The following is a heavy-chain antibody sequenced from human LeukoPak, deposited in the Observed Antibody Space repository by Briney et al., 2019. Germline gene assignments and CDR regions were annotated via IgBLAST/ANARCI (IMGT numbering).Heavy chain of an antibody. V-gene: IGHV1-18*01. J-gene: IGHJ4*02. CDR3: ARDIAVNNFDY. D-gene: IGHD6-19*01. CDR2: TSTNNGHT. CDR1: GYTFTTYG. Sequence: ASVKVSCKASGYTFTTYGISWVRQAPGQGLEWMGWTSTNNGHTDYAQKLQGRVTLTTDTSTNTGYMELRSLRSDDTAVYYCARDIAVNNFDYWGQGTLVTVSS.